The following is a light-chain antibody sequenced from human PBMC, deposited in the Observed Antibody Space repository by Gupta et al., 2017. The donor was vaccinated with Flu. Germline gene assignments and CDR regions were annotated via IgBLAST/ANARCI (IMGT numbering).Light chain of an antibody. V-gene: IGKV3-15*01. CDR1: QSVSSN. CDR3: QQYNNWPLT. CDR2: GAS. J-gene: IGKJ1*01. Sequence: ERVMTQSPSTLSLSPGERATLPCRASQSVSSNLAWYQQKPGQAPRLLIYGASTRATGIPARFSGSGSGTEFTLTISSLQSEDFAVYYCQQYNNWPLTFGQGTKVEIK.